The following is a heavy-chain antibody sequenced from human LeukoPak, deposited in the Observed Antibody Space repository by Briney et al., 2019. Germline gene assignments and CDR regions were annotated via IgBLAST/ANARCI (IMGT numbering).Heavy chain of an antibody. V-gene: IGHV3-7*01. J-gene: IGHJ3*01. CDR3: AREDYYGSGNYVAWGGAFDV. Sequence: PGGSLRLSCAASGFTFSSYWMTWVRQAPGKGLEWVANIKQDGSEKYYVDSVKGRFTISRDNAKISVYLQMNSLRAEDTAVYYCAREDYYGSGNYVAWGGAFDVWGQGTTVTVSS. D-gene: IGHD3-10*01. CDR2: IKQDGSEK. CDR1: GFTFSSYW.